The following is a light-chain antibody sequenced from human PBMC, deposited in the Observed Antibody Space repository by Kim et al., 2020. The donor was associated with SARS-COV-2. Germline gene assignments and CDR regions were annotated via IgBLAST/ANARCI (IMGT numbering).Light chain of an antibody. CDR1: SLRSYY. J-gene: IGLJ3*02. CDR3: NSPPRSPTYWM. CDR2: GKN. V-gene: IGLV3-19*01. Sequence: SSELTQDPAVSVALGQTVRITCQGDSLRSYYASWYQQKPGQAPVLVFYGKNNRPSGIPDRSPGSSPRTPASFPLPAPPAQAEAAHYSNSPPRSPTYWMFG.